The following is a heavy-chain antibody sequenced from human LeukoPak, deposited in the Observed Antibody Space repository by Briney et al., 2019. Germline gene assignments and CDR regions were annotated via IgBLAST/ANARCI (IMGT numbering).Heavy chain of an antibody. Sequence: GGSLRLSCAASGFTFSSYSMNWVRQAPGKGLEWVLYISSSSSIRYYADSVNGRFTISRDNAKNSLYLQMNSLRAEDTAVYYCARGTHYSNPYFDYWGQGTLVTVSS. CDR2: ISSSSSIR. CDR3: ARGTHYSNPYFDY. J-gene: IGHJ4*02. D-gene: IGHD4-11*01. CDR1: GFTFSSYS. V-gene: IGHV3-48*01.